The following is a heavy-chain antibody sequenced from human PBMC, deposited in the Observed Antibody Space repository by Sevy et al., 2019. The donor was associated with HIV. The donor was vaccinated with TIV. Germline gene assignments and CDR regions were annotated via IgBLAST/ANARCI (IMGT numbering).Heavy chain of an antibody. CDR1: GGTFSSYA. Sequence: ASVKVSCKASGGTFSSYAISWVRQAPGQGLEWMGRIIPILGIANYAQKFQGRVTITADKSTSTAYMELSSLGSEDTAVYYCAREKLEYYDILTGYTPDYYYYGMDVWGQGTTVTVSS. D-gene: IGHD3-9*01. CDR2: IIPILGIA. CDR3: AREKLEYYDILTGYTPDYYYYGMDV. V-gene: IGHV1-69*04. J-gene: IGHJ6*02.